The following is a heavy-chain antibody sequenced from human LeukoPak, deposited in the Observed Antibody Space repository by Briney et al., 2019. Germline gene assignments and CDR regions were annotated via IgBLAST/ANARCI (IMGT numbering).Heavy chain of an antibody. Sequence: GGSLRLSCAASGVTFSSYGMSWVRQAPGKGREWVSAISGSGGSTYYADSVKGRFTISRDNSKNTLYLQMNSLRAEDTAVYYCAKDPAKYSSSWYGGYWGQGTLVTVSS. D-gene: IGHD6-13*01. CDR2: ISGSGGST. J-gene: IGHJ4*02. CDR1: GVTFSSYG. V-gene: IGHV3-23*01. CDR3: AKDPAKYSSSWYGGY.